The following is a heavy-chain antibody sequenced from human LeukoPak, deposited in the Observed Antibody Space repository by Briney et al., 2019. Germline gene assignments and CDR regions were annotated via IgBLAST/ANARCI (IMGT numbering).Heavy chain of an antibody. CDR1: GGSISSYY. V-gene: IGHV4-59*01. D-gene: IGHD4-11*01. CDR3: ARDQPSNY. Sequence: SETLSPTCTVSGGSISSYYWNWIRQPPGKGLEWIGYVYYSGSTNYNPSLKSRVTISVDTSKNHFSLKLTSVTAADTAVYYCARDQPSNYWGQGTLVTVSS. J-gene: IGHJ4*02. CDR2: VYYSGST.